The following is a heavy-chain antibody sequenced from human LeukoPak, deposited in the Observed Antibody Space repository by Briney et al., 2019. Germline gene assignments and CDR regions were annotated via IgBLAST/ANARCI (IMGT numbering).Heavy chain of an antibody. CDR2: IYYSGST. CDR1: GGSISSSSYY. J-gene: IGHJ5*02. V-gene: IGHV4-39*07. CDR3: ARLGYCSSTSCYGNWFDP. Sequence: SETLSFTCTVSGGSISSSSYYWGWIRQPPGKGLEWIGSIYYSGSTYYNPSLKSRVTISVDTSKNQFSLKLSSVTAADTAVYYCARLGYCSSTSCYGNWFDPWGQGTLVTVSS. D-gene: IGHD2-2*01.